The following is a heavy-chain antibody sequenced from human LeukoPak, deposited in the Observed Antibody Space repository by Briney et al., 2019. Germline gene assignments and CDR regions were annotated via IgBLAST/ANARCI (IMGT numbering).Heavy chain of an antibody. CDR1: GGSMRSTSYY. D-gene: IGHD2-8*01. V-gene: IGHV4-39*01. J-gene: IGHJ4*02. CDR3: AGQGGGVALDY. CDR2: IYYDGST. Sequence: SETLSLTCIVSGGSMRSTSYYWDWIRQPPGQGLEWIGTIYYDGSTSHYTPSLKSRVTMFVDTAKNHFSLNLRSVAAADTAVYYWAGQGGGVALDYWGQGMLVTVSS.